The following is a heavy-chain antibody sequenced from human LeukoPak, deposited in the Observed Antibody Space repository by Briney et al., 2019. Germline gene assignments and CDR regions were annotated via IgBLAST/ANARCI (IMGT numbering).Heavy chain of an antibody. V-gene: IGHV4-4*09. Sequence: PSETLSLTCTVSGGSITTYWSWFRQPPGKGLEWIGYNYTSGSANYNPSLKSRVTISVDTSKSQFSLKLASVTAADTAVYYCARHARFCTSTSCYDYWGQGTLVTVSS. CDR1: GGSITTY. CDR3: ARHARFCTSTSCYDY. J-gene: IGHJ4*02. D-gene: IGHD2-2*01. CDR2: NYTSGSA.